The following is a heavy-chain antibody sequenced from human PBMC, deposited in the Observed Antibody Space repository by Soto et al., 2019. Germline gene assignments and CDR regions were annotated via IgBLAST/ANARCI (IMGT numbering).Heavy chain of an antibody. J-gene: IGHJ5*02. V-gene: IGHV3-66*01. CDR2: LYTGGAT. CDR3: ARSVAARKGGGWFDP. D-gene: IGHD6-6*01. Sequence: EVQLVESGGGLVQPGGSLRLSCAASGFTVSTNYMSWARQAPGKGLEWVSVLYTGGATAYADSVKGRFTISRDNSQNTLHLQMNSLRAEDTAVYYCARSVAARKGGGWFDPWGQGTLVTVSS. CDR1: GFTVSTNY.